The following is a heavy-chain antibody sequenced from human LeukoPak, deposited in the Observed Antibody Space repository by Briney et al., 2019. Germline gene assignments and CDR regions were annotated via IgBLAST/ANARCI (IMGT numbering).Heavy chain of an antibody. CDR3: ARASGYSYGNPYFDY. V-gene: IGHV4-59*01. CDR2: IYYSGST. CDR1: GGSISSYY. J-gene: IGHJ4*02. D-gene: IGHD5-18*01. Sequence: PSETLSLTCTASGGSISSYYWSWIRQPPGKGLEWIGYIYYSGSTNYNPSLKSRVTISVDTSKNQFSLKLSSVTAADTAVYYCARASGYSYGNPYFDYWGQGTLVTVSS.